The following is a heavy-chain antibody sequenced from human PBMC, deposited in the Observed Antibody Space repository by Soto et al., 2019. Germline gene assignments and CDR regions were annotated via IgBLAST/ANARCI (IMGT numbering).Heavy chain of an antibody. Sequence: SETLSLTCAVSSGSISSSNWWSWVRQPPGKGLEWIGEIYHSGSTNYNPSLKSRVTISVDKSKNQFSLKLSSVTAADTAVYYCARVASGYDYNYYDYYMDVWGKGTTVTVSS. CDR3: ARVASGYDYNYYDYYMDV. CDR2: IYHSGST. J-gene: IGHJ6*03. CDR1: SGSISSSNW. D-gene: IGHD5-12*01. V-gene: IGHV4-4*02.